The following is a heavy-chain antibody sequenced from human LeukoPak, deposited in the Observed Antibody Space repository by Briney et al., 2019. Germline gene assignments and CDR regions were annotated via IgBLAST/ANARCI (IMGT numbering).Heavy chain of an antibody. D-gene: IGHD3-10*01. J-gene: IGHJ4*02. CDR2: IRYDGRTQ. CDR3: ARDGLWFGELFDY. V-gene: IGHV3-33*01. Sequence: GGSLRLSCAASGFTFNYYAMHWVREAPGRGLEWVAVIRYDGRTQYYADSVKGRFTISRDNAKNSLYLQMNSLRAEDTAVYYCARDGLWFGELFDYWGQGTLVTVSS. CDR1: GFTFNYYA.